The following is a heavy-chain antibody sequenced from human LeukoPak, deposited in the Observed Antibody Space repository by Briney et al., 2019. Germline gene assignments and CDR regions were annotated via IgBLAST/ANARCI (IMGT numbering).Heavy chain of an antibody. CDR2: IRGSGGST. CDR1: GFTFSSYA. V-gene: IGHV3-23*01. J-gene: IGHJ4*02. CDR3: AKVLSGSQDY. D-gene: IGHD1-26*01. Sequence: SGGSLRLSCAASGFTFSSYAMSWVRQAPGKGLEWVSTIRGSGGSTYYADSVKGRFTISRDNSKNTVYLQMNSLRAEDTAVYYCAKVLSGSQDYWGQGTLVTVFS.